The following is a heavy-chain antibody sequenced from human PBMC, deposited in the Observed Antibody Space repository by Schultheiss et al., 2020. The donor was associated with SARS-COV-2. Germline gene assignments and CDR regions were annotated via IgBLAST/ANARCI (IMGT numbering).Heavy chain of an antibody. CDR1: GGSISSGSYY. V-gene: IGHV4-61*02. Sequence: SETLSLTCTVSGGSISSGSYYWSWIRQPAGKGLEWIGRIYTSGSTNYNPSLKSRVTISVDTSKNQFSLKLSSVTAADTAVYYCARWGTYDSSGYGSSFDIWGQGTMVTVSS. J-gene: IGHJ3*02. D-gene: IGHD3-22*01. CDR2: IYTSGST. CDR3: ARWGTYDSSGYGSSFDI.